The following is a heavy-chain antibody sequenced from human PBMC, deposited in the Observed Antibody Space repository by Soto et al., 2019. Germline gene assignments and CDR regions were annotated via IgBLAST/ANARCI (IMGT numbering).Heavy chain of an antibody. CDR2: ISWNSGSI. D-gene: IGHD3-3*01. V-gene: IGHV3-9*01. CDR1: GFTFDDYA. CDR3: AKAGFWSGYYSLVDY. J-gene: IGHJ4*02. Sequence: EVQLGESGGGLVQPGRSLRLSCAACGFTFDDYAMHWVRQAPGKGLEWVSGISWNSGSIGYADSVKGRFTISRDNAKNSLYLQMNSLRAEDTALYYCAKAGFWSGYYSLVDYWGQGTLVTVSP.